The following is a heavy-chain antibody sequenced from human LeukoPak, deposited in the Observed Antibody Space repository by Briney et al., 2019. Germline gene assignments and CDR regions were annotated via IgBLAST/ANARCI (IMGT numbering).Heavy chain of an antibody. V-gene: IGHV3-74*01. J-gene: IGHJ4*02. CDR2: ITSDGSST. D-gene: IGHD2-2*01. Sequence: GGSLRLSCAASGFTFSNYLMHWVRQAPGKGLVWVSRITSDGSSTHYADSVKGRFTISRDNAKNTLYLQMNSLTAEDTAVYYCVSLGYCSTSSCQRWGQGTLVTVSS. CDR3: VSLGYCSTSSCQR. CDR1: GFTFSNYL.